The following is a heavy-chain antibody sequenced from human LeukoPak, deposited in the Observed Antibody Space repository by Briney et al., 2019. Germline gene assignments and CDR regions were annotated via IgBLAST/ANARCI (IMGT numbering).Heavy chain of an antibody. V-gene: IGHV4-39*06. Sequence: PSETLSLTCTVSGGSISSSSYYWGWIRQPPGKGLEWIGSVYSGASYYNPSLKSRVTISIDTSKKHFPLKLTSVTAADTAVYYCARGAPPQNWGQGTLVTVSS. CDR2: VYSGAS. CDR3: ARGAPPQN. CDR1: GGSISSSSYY. J-gene: IGHJ4*02.